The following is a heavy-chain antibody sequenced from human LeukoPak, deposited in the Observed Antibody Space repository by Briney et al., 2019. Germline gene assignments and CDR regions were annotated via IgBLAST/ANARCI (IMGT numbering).Heavy chain of an antibody. V-gene: IGHV3-66*01. CDR2: IYSGGST. D-gene: IGHD2-15*01. J-gene: IGHJ4*02. CDR1: GFTFSSYA. Sequence: PGGSLRLSCAASGFTFSSYAMTWVRQAPGKGLEWVSVIYSGGSTYYADSVKGRFTISRDNSKNTLYLQMNSLRAEDTAVYYCAREYCSGGSCYFDYWGQGTLVTVSS. CDR3: AREYCSGGSCYFDY.